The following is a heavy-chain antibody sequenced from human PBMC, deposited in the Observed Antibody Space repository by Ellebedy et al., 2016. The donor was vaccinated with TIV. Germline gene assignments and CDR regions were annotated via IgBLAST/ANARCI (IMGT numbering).Heavy chain of an antibody. Sequence: GESLKISCATSEFAFETDWMTWLRQAPGKGLEWVAVISDDGRKDYYSESAKGRFTISRDNSKNTLLLLMNSLRSGDTAMYYCARDKVGRYYGSGSYTDHWGQGTLVVVSS. CDR2: ISDDGRKD. CDR1: EFAFETDW. CDR3: ARDKVGRYYGSGSYTDH. J-gene: IGHJ4*02. V-gene: IGHV3-30*03. D-gene: IGHD3-10*01.